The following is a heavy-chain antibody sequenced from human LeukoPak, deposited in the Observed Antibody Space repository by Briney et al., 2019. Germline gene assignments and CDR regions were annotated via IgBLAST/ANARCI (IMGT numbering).Heavy chain of an antibody. CDR3: ARVLAYCGGDCYYGYYYGMDV. CDR1: GFTFSSYA. CDR2: ISYDGSNK. D-gene: IGHD2-21*02. Sequence: GGSLRLSCAASGFTFSSYAMHWVRQAPGKGLEWVAVISYDGSNKYYADSVKGRFTISRDNSKNTLYLQMNSLRAEDTAVYYCARVLAYCGGDCYYGYYYGMDVWGQGATVTVSS. J-gene: IGHJ6*02. V-gene: IGHV3-30*04.